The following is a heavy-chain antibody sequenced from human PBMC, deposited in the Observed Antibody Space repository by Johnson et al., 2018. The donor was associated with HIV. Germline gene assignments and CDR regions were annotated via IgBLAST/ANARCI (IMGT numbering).Heavy chain of an antibody. CDR3: SREGSSSSDDAFDI. V-gene: IGHV3-20*04. Sequence: VQLVESGGGVVQTGGSLRLSCAASGFTFDDYGMSWVRQAPGKGLEWVSGINWNGGSTGYADSVKGRFTISRDNAKNSLYLQMNSLRAEDTAVYYCSREGSSSSDDAFDIWGQGTMVTVSS. D-gene: IGHD6-6*01. J-gene: IGHJ3*02. CDR1: GFTFDDYG. CDR2: INWNGGST.